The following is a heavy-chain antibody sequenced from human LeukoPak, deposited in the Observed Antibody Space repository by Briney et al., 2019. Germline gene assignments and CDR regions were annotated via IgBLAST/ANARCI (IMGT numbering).Heavy chain of an antibody. Sequence: ASVKVSCKASGGTFSSYAISWVRQAPGKGLEWMGGFDPEDGETIYAQKFQGRVTMTEDTSTDTAYMELSSLRSEDTAVYYCATEGRRSGWTDYWGQGTLVTVSS. D-gene: IGHD6-19*01. CDR3: ATEGRRSGWTDY. CDR1: GGTFSSYA. J-gene: IGHJ4*02. V-gene: IGHV1-24*01. CDR2: FDPEDGET.